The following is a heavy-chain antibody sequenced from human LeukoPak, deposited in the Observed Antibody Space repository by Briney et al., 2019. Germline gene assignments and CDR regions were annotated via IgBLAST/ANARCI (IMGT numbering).Heavy chain of an antibody. J-gene: IGHJ2*01. Sequence: GGSLRLSCAASGFIFSSYGMHWVRQAPGKGLEWVAFIRHDGSNKYYADSVKGRCTISRDNSKNTLYLQMNSLRAGDTAVYYCARAAYSSTWYSRYFDLWGRGTLVTVSS. CDR3: ARAAYSSTWYSRYFDL. CDR1: GFIFSSYG. CDR2: IRHDGSNK. D-gene: IGHD6-13*01. V-gene: IGHV3-30*02.